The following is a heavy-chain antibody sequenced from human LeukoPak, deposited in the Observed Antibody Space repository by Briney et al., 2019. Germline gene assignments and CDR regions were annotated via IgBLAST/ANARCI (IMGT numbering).Heavy chain of an antibody. J-gene: IGHJ4*02. CDR2: ISNSSSYI. CDR1: GFTFSSYS. D-gene: IGHD6-13*01. Sequence: GGSLRLSCAASGFTFSSYSMNWVRQAPGKGVEWVSSISNSSSYIYYSDSVKGRFTISRDNAKNSLYLQMNSLRAEDTAVYYCASVRIAAAGRPTGFFDYWGQGTLVTVSS. CDR3: ASVRIAAAGRPTGFFDY. V-gene: IGHV3-21*01.